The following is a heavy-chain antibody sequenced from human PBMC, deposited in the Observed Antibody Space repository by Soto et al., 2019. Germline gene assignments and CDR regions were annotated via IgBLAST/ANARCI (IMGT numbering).Heavy chain of an antibody. Sequence: GGSLRLSCAASGFTFSSYGMHWVRQAPGKGLEWVAVISYDGSNKYYADSVKGRFTISRDNSKNTLYLQMNSLRAEDTAVYYCAKIRVVVAATHGMDVWGQGTTVTVSS. V-gene: IGHV3-30*18. CDR3: AKIRVVVAATHGMDV. J-gene: IGHJ6*02. CDR1: GFTFSSYG. D-gene: IGHD2-15*01. CDR2: ISYDGSNK.